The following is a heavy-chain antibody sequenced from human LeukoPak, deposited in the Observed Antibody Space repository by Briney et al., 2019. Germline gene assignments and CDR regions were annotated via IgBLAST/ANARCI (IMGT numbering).Heavy chain of an antibody. CDR2: ISGDSSDI. CDR3: AREDRRGFDY. V-gene: IGHV3-21*01. CDR1: EFTFSRYS. Sequence: GGSLRLSCAGSEFTFSRYSMHWVRQAPGKGLEWVSSISGDSSDIYYADSVKGRFTISRDNSKNTLYLQMNSLRAEDTAVYYCAREDRRGFDYWGQGTLVTVSS. J-gene: IGHJ4*02. D-gene: IGHD3-10*01.